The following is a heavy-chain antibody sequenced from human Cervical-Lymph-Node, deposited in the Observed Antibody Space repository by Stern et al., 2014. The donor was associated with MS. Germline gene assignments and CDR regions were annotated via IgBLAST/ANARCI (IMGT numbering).Heavy chain of an antibody. CDR3: AHNQISLFGVGNVGVDY. J-gene: IGHJ4*02. Sequence: QVTLKESGPALVKPTQTLTLTCNFSGFLLASSGVGVGWIRQPPGKALEWLALIYGDDDKRFNPSLQSRLTITKDYFKNQVVLTMTNMAPVDTATYYCAHNQISLFGVGNVGVDYWGQGTLVTVSS. D-gene: IGHD3-3*01. CDR1: GFLLASSGVG. V-gene: IGHV2-5*02. CDR2: IYGDDDK.